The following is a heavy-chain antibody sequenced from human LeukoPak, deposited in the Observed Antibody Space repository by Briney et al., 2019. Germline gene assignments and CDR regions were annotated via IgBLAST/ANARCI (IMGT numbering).Heavy chain of an antibody. CDR2: VYYSGST. J-gene: IGHJ4*02. Sequence: SETLSLTCTVSGGSISSTNYYWGWIRQPPGKGLEWIGSVYYSGSTYYNPSLKSRVTISVDTSKNQFSLKLSSVTAADTAVYYCARGGVLPYRYWGQGTLVTVSS. CDR3: ARGGVLPYRY. V-gene: IGHV4-39*07. CDR1: GGSISSTNYY. D-gene: IGHD2-15*01.